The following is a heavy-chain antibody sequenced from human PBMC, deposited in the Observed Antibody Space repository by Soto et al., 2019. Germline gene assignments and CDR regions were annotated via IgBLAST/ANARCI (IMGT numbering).Heavy chain of an antibody. CDR1: GNLFIHQS. CDR3: VRGKEAGIWFDP. V-gene: IGHV1-3*01. CDR2: INADSGYT. J-gene: IGHJ5*02. D-gene: IGHD1-26*01. Sequence: GASVKVSCKASGNLFIHQSIHWVRQAPGQRLEWMGWINADSGYTKYSEKFQGRVTITWDTSATTAYMGLSRLNSEDTAMYYCVRGKEAGIWFDPWGQGTLVTVPS.